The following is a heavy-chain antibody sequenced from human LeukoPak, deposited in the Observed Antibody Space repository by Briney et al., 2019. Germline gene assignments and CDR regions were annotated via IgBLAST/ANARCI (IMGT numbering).Heavy chain of an antibody. Sequence: SQTLSLTCTVSGGSISSGGYYWSWIRQHPGKGLEWIGYIYYSGSTYYNPSLKGRVTISVDTSKNQFSLKLSSVTAADTAVYYCARALPPGVHNYYDSSGYSDYWGQGTLVTVSS. CDR3: ARALPPGVHNYYDSSGYSDY. CDR2: IYYSGST. CDR1: GGSISSGGYY. J-gene: IGHJ4*02. V-gene: IGHV4-31*03. D-gene: IGHD3-22*01.